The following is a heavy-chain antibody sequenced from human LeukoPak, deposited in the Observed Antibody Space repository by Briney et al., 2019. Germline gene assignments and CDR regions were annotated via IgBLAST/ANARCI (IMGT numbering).Heavy chain of an antibody. J-gene: IGHJ4*02. Sequence: SETLSLTCTVSGGSISSYYWSWIRQPPGKGLEWIGYIYTSGSTNYNPSLKSRVTISVDTSKNQFSLKLSSVTAADTAVYYCAGCTAAPYFDYWGQGTLVTVSS. D-gene: IGHD6-13*01. CDR2: IYTSGST. CDR1: GGSISSYY. CDR3: AGCTAAPYFDY. V-gene: IGHV4-4*09.